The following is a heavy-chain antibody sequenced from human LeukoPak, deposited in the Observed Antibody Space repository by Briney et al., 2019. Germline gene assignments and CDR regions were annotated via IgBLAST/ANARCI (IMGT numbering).Heavy chain of an antibody. J-gene: IGHJ5*02. CDR2: ISGSGSST. V-gene: IGHV3-23*01. CDR1: GFTFSSYA. Sequence: GGSLRLSCAAPGFTFSSYAMSWVRQAPGKGLEWVSAISGSGSSTYYADSVKGRFTISRDNSKNTLYLQMNSLRAEDTAVYYCARDGIVVVPAAIPSSNWFDPWGQGTLVTVSS. CDR3: ARDGIVVVPAAIPSSNWFDP. D-gene: IGHD2-2*01.